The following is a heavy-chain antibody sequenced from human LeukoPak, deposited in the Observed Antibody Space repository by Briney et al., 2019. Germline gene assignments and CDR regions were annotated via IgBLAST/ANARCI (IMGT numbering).Heavy chain of an antibody. Sequence: GGSLRLSCAASGFTFSGSAMHWVRQASGKGLEWVGRIRSKANSSATAYAASVKGRFTISRDDSKDTAYLQMNSLKTEDTAVYYCTRSLPRDTAMVRAYYYYYMDVWGKGTTVTVSS. CDR1: GFTFSGSA. D-gene: IGHD5-18*01. CDR2: IRSKANSSAT. V-gene: IGHV3-73*01. CDR3: TRSLPRDTAMVRAYYYYYMDV. J-gene: IGHJ6*03.